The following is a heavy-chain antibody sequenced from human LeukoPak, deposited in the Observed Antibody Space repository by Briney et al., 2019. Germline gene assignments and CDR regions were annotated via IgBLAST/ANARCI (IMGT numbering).Heavy chain of an antibody. V-gene: IGHV4-39*01. CDR2: IYYSGST. J-gene: IGHJ5*02. Sequence: SESLSLSCTASGGSISSSSYYWGWILQPPGQGLEGIGRIYYSGSTYYNPSLKSRVTISVDTSKNQFSLKLSSVTAADTAVYYCARHEIDSSGYYYEFNWFDPWGQGTLVTVSS. CDR3: ARHEIDSSGYYYEFNWFDP. D-gene: IGHD3-22*01. CDR1: GGSISSSSYY.